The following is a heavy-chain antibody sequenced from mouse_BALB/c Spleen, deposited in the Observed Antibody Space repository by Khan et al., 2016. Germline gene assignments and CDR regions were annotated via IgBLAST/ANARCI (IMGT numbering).Heavy chain of an antibody. CDR1: GYSITSDYA. CDR3: ASDYYGSSYFDY. J-gene: IGHJ2*01. D-gene: IGHD1-1*01. Sequence: EVQLQESGPGLVKPSQSLSLTCTVTGYSITSDYAWNWIRQFPGNKLEWMGYISYSGSTSYNPSLKSRISITRDTSKNQFFLQLNSVTTEDTATYYCASDYYGSSYFDYWGQGPTLTVSS. CDR2: ISYSGST. V-gene: IGHV3-2*02.